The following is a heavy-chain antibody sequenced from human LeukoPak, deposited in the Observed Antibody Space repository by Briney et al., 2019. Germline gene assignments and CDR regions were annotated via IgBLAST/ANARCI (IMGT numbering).Heavy chain of an antibody. D-gene: IGHD6-13*01. CDR3: ARDSHSSSWYSEFDY. CDR2: IKQDGSEK. V-gene: IGHV3-7*01. Sequence: PGGSLRLSCAASGFTFSSHWMSWVRQAPGKGLEWVANIKQDGSEKYYVDSVGGRFTISRDNAKNSLYLQMNSLRAEDTAVYYCARDSHSSSWYSEFDYWGQGTLVTVSS. CDR1: GFTFSSHW. J-gene: IGHJ4*02.